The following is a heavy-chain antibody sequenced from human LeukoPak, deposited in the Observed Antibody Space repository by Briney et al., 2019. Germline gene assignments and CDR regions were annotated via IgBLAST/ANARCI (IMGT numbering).Heavy chain of an antibody. CDR3: ARDRAYSGYDYTSDY. V-gene: IGHV4-59*12. Sequence: PSETLSLTCTVSGGSIGSYYWSWIRQSPGKGLEWIGYIYYSGSTNCNPSLKSRVTISVDTSKNQFSLKLSSVTAADTAVYYCARDRAYSGYDYTSDYWGQGTMVTVSS. CDR1: GGSIGSYY. CDR2: IYYSGST. D-gene: IGHD5-12*01. J-gene: IGHJ4*02.